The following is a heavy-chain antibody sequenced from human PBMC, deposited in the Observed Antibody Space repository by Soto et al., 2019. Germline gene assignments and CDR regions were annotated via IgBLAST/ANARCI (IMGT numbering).Heavy chain of an antibody. D-gene: IGHD3-10*01. CDR3: ARDLERPAPYGSGSYYNPSFDY. CDR1: GFTFSSYS. CDR2: ISSSSSYI. V-gene: IGHV3-21*01. Sequence: PGGSLRLSCAASGFTFSSYSMNWVRQAPGKGLEWVSSISSSSSYIYYADSVKGRFTISRDNAKNSLYLQMNSLRAEDTAVYYCARDLERPAPYGSGSYYNPSFDYWGQGTLVTVSS. J-gene: IGHJ4*02.